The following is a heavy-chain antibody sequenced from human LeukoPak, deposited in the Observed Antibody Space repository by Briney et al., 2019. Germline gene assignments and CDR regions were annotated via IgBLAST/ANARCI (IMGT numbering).Heavy chain of an antibody. CDR3: TSLHDGYLEVFDH. D-gene: IGHD5-18*01. V-gene: IGHV3-73*01. Sequence: GGSLRLSCAASGFTFSGSAMHWVRQASGKGLEWVGRIRSKANSYATAYAASVKGRFTISRDDSKNTAYLQMNSLKTEDTAVYYCTSLHDGYLEVFDHWGQGTLVTVSS. CDR2: IRSKANSYAT. CDR1: GFTFSGSA. J-gene: IGHJ4*02.